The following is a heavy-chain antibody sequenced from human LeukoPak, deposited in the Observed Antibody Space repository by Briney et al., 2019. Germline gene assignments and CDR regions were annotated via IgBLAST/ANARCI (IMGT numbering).Heavy chain of an antibody. CDR2: INHSGST. V-gene: IGHV4-34*01. Sequence: SETLSLTCAVYGGSFSGYYWSWIRQPPGKGLEWIGEINHSGSTNYNPSLKSRVTISVDTSKNQFSLKLSSVTAADTAVYYCARGPLGDNWGQGTTVTVSS. CDR1: GGSFSGYY. J-gene: IGHJ6*02. CDR3: ARGPLGDN. D-gene: IGHD3-10*01.